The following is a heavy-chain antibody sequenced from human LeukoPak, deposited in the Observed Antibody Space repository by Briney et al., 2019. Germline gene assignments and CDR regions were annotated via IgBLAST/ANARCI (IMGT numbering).Heavy chain of an antibody. Sequence: SETLSLTCAVYGGSFSGYYWTWIRQPPGKGLEWIGEIDHSGSTNYNPSLKSRVTISVDTSKNQFSLKLSSVTAADTAVYYCARGLAYCSGGSCYPYYFDYWGQGTLVTVSS. CDR2: IDHSGST. CDR1: GGSFSGYY. D-gene: IGHD2-15*01. CDR3: ARGLAYCSGGSCYPYYFDY. J-gene: IGHJ4*02. V-gene: IGHV4-34*01.